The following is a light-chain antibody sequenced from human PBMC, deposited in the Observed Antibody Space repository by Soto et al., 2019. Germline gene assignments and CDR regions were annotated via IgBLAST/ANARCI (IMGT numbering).Light chain of an antibody. CDR1: QSVSTN. V-gene: IGKV3-15*01. Sequence: IVLTHSPGTLSLSPGERATLSCRASQSVSTNLAWYQQKLGQAPRVLIYGSSSRATGVPARFSGSGSGTEFTLTISSLQSEDSGIYCCLQDNDWPLSTFGQGRRLEIK. J-gene: IGKJ5*01. CDR2: GSS. CDR3: LQDNDWPLST.